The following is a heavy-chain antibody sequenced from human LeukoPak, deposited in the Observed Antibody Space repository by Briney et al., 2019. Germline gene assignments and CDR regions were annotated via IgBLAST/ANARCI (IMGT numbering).Heavy chain of an antibody. D-gene: IGHD2-15*01. V-gene: IGHV3-7*01. CDR1: GFTFSSYW. CDR2: IKQDGSEK. J-gene: IGHJ6*03. Sequence: PGGSLRLSCAPSGFTFSSYWMSWVRQAPGEGLEWVANIKQDGSEKYYVDSVKGRFTISRDNAKYSLYLQMNSLRAEDTAVYYCARGRGKVVVAATVHYYYYMDVWGKGTTVTVSS. CDR3: ARGRGKVVVAATVHYYYYMDV.